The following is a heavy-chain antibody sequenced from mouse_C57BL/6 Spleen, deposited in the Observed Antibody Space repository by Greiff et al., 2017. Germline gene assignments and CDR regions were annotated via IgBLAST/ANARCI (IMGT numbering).Heavy chain of an antibody. Sequence: DVKLVESGGDLVKPGGSLKLSCAASGFTFSSYGMSWVRQTPDKRLEWVANISSGGSYTYYPDSVKGRFTISRDNAKNTLYLQMSSLKSEDTAMYYCARHDGSFFDYWGQGTTLTVSS. V-gene: IGHV5-6*02. CDR1: GFTFSSYG. D-gene: IGHD1-1*02. J-gene: IGHJ2*01. CDR2: ISSGGSYT. CDR3: ARHDGSFFDY.